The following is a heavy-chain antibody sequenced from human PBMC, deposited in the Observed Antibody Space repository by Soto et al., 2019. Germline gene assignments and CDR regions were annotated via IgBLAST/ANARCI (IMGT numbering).Heavy chain of an antibody. CDR3: ARDRIAAAGYYYYYYGMDV. CDR2: IYYSGST. J-gene: IGHJ6*02. D-gene: IGHD6-13*01. V-gene: IGHV4-59*01. CDR1: GGSISSYY. Sequence: SETLSLTCTVSGGSISSYYRSWIRQPPGKXLEWIGYIYYSGSTNYNPSLKSRVTISVDTSKNQFSLKLSSVTAADTAVYYCARDRIAAAGYYYYYYGMDVWGQGTTVTVSS.